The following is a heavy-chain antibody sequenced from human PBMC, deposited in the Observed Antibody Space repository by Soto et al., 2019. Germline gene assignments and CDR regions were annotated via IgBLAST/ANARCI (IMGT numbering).Heavy chain of an antibody. Sequence: QVQLVESGGGVVQRGRSLRLSCAASGFTFSSYCMHWVRQAPGKGLEWVAVISYDGSNKYYADSVKGRFTISRDNYKNTLYLQMNSLRAEDTAVYYCAKPGIAAAGMFSGGEYFQHWGQGTLVTVSS. V-gene: IGHV3-30*18. J-gene: IGHJ1*01. CDR1: GFTFSSYC. CDR2: ISYDGSNK. CDR3: AKPGIAAAGMFSGGEYFQH. D-gene: IGHD6-13*01.